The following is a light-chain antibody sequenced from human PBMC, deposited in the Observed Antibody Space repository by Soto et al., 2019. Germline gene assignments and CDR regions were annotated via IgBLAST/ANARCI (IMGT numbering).Light chain of an antibody. V-gene: IGKV1-39*01. Sequence: DIQMTQSPSSLSASVGDRVTITCRASQSISSYLNWYQQKPGKAPKLLIYAASSLQSGVPSRFNGSGSGTNFTLTISSLQPEDFATYYCQQRYSTPRTFGPGTTVEIK. CDR3: QQRYSTPRT. CDR2: AAS. J-gene: IGKJ1*01. CDR1: QSISSY.